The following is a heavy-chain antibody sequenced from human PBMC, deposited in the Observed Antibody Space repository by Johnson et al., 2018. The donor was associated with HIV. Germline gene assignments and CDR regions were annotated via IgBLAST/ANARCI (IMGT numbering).Heavy chain of an antibody. V-gene: IGHV3-66*01. CDR1: GFTVSSNY. CDR3: ARDRGIGAVGDAFDI. Sequence: VQLVESGGGLVQPGGSLRLSCVASGFTVSSNYMSWVRQAPGTGLEWVSVIYSGGSTYYADSVKGRFTISRDNAKTSLYLQVNSLGAEDTAVYYCARDRGIGAVGDAFDIWGQGTMVTVSS. J-gene: IGHJ3*02. D-gene: IGHD6-13*01. CDR2: IYSGGST.